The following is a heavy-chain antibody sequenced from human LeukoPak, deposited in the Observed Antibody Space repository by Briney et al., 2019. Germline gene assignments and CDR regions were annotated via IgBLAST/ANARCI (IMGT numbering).Heavy chain of an antibody. V-gene: IGHV1-2*06. J-gene: IGHJ4*02. Sequence: ASVKVSCKASAYSFTGYYIHWVRQAPGQGLEWMGRINPNTGVTDYAQIFKGRVTMTRDTSISTAYMELSRLGSDDTAVHYCARSSPTYYFDSSGYYHGDYWGQGTLVTVSS. CDR3: ARSSPTYYFDSSGYYHGDY. CDR2: INPNTGVT. D-gene: IGHD3-22*01. CDR1: AYSFTGYY.